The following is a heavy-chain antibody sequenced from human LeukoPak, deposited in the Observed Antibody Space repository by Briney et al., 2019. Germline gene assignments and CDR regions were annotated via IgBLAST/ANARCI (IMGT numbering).Heavy chain of an antibody. CDR1: GFTFRSYE. D-gene: IGHD1-26*01. CDR3: AREASGSYDY. J-gene: IGHJ4*02. V-gene: IGHV3-48*03. Sequence: GGSLRLSCAASGFTFRSYEMNWLRQAPGKGLEWVSYISSSGNTIYYADSVKGRLTISRDNAKNSLSLQMNSLRVEDTAVYYCAREASGSYDYWGQGTLVTVSS. CDR2: ISSSGNTI.